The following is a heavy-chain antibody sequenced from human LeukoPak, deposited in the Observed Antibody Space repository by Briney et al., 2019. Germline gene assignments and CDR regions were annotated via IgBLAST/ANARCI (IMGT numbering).Heavy chain of an antibody. D-gene: IGHD2-15*01. V-gene: IGHV1-2*06. J-gene: IGHJ4*02. CDR1: GYTFTGYY. CDR2: INPNSGGT. Sequence: ASVKVSCKASGYTFTGYYMHWVRQAPGQGLEWMGRINPNSGGTNYAQKFQGRVTMTRDTSISTAYMELSRLRSDDTAVYYCARVPSFKLVYCSGGSCYPFDCWGQGTVVTVSS. CDR3: ARVPSFKLVYCSGGSCYPFDC.